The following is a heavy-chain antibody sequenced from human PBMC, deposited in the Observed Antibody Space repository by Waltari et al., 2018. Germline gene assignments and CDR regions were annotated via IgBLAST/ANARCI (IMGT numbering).Heavy chain of an antibody. CDR3: TRGGVDSAMLPDY. J-gene: IGHJ4*02. Sequence: QVQLVESGGGVVHPGRSLRLSCAASGFTFSRFAMHWVCQAPGKGLEWVAVISFDGSIKNYADSVKGRFTIARDSSKKLLYLEMNSLGPEDMAVYYCTRGGVDSAMLPDYWGLGTLVTVSS. CDR2: ISFDGSIK. V-gene: IGHV3-30-3*01. CDR1: GFTFSRFA. D-gene: IGHD5-18*01.